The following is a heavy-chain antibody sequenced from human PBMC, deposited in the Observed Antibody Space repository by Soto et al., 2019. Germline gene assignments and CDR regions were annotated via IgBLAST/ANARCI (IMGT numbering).Heavy chain of an antibody. D-gene: IGHD2-15*01. CDR2: INSDGTTT. CDR1: GFTFRGYW. CDR3: THCRGESCHGGYFGMDV. V-gene: IGHV3-74*01. J-gene: IGHJ6*02. Sequence: GGSLRLSCGGSGFTFRGYWMHWVRQSPGKGLVWVSRINSDGTTTAYADSLKGRFTISRDNSKNTLFLQMTSLRADDAAVYYCTHCRGESCHGGYFGMDVWGQGTTVTVSS.